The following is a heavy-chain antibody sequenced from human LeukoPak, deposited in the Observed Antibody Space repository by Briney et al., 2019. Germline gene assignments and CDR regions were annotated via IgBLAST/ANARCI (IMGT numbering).Heavy chain of an antibody. D-gene: IGHD2-2*01. J-gene: IGHJ5*02. Sequence: SETLSLICAVYGGSFSGYYWSWIRQPPGKGLEWIGEINHSGSTNYNPSLKSQVTISVDTSKNQFHLKLSSVTAADTAVYYCSIHIVVVPAAKKKNWFDPWGQGTLVTVSS. CDR3: SIHIVVVPAAKKKNWFDP. CDR1: GGSFSGYY. V-gene: IGHV4-34*01. CDR2: INHSGST.